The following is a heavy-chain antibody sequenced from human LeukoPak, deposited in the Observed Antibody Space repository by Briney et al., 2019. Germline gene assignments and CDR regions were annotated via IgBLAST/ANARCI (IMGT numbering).Heavy chain of an antibody. V-gene: IGHV4-31*03. D-gene: IGHD2-15*01. Sequence: SETLSLTCTVSGGSISSGGYYWSWIRQHPGKGLEWIGYIYYSGSTYYNPSLKSRVTISVDTSKNQFSLKLSSVTAADTAVYYCARSWSWYFDPWGRGTLVTVSS. CDR1: GGSISSGGYY. CDR2: IYYSGST. J-gene: IGHJ2*01. CDR3: ARSWSWYFDP.